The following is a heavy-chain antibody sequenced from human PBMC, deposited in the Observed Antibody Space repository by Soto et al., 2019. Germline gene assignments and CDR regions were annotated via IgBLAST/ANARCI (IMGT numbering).Heavy chain of an antibody. CDR2: MNPINGAT. Sequence: GASVKVSCNASAYDFTAYDINCVRRAFGQGLEWLGWMNPINGATGTARRFQGRVSMTRNTDTGTAYLELTSLRSDDTAVYFCGRGPSPRAPAGGTPYYYAMDVWGQGTTVTVPS. V-gene: IGHV1-8*02. J-gene: IGHJ6*02. D-gene: IGHD2-2*01. CDR1: AYDFTAYD. CDR3: GRGPSPRAPAGGTPYYYAMDV.